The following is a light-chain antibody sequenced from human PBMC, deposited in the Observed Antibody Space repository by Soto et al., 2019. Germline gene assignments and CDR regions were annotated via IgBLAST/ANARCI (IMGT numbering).Light chain of an antibody. CDR3: SSYTTSTSFIL. CDR1: GSDIGAYNY. Sequence: QSVLTQPASVSGSPGQSITISCTGTGSDIGAYNYVSWYQQHPGKAPKVVIYEVSSRPSGVSNRFSGSKSGNTASLTISGLQAEDEAYYYCSSYTTSTSFILFGGGTKLTVL. J-gene: IGLJ2*01. CDR2: EVS. V-gene: IGLV2-14*01.